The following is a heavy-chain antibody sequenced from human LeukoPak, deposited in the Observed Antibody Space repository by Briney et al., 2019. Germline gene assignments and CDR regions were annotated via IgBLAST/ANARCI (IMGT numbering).Heavy chain of an antibody. CDR1: GYTFTSYY. CDR3: ATSFRITIFGVVRNDAFGI. D-gene: IGHD3-3*01. Sequence: ASVKVSCKASGYTFTSYYMHWVRQAPGQGLEWMGIINPSGGSTIYAQKFQGRVTMTEDTSTDTAYMELSSLRSEDTAVYYCATSFRITIFGVVRNDAFGIWGQGTMVTVSS. CDR2: INPSGGST. V-gene: IGHV1-46*01. J-gene: IGHJ3*02.